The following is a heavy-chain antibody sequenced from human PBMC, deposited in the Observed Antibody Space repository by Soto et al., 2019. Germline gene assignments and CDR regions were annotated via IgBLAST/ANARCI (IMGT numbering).Heavy chain of an antibody. J-gene: IGHJ4*02. D-gene: IGHD3-10*01. CDR2: IDEYGSTI. Sequence: LRLSCAASGFTFSSYWMHWVRQVPGKGLLWVSRIDEYGSTINYADSVKGRFTISRDNARNTLYLEMNSLRAEDTALYYCTRDIGGKGAYWGPGTLVTVS. CDR3: TRDIGGKGAY. CDR1: GFTFSSYW. V-gene: IGHV3-74*01.